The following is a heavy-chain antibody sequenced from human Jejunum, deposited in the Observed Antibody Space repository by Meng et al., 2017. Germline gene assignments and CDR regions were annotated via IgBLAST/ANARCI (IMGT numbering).Heavy chain of an antibody. CDR3: ARDLSRGSGDAFDI. Sequence: GESLKISCEASGFTFSSYEMIWVRQAPGKGLEWISNISPGGSTKYYADSVKGRFAVSRDNAKNSLYMQINSLRAEDTAVYYCARDLSRGSGDAFDIWGQGTMVT. CDR1: GFTFSSYE. D-gene: IGHD3-10*01. J-gene: IGHJ3*02. CDR2: ISPGGSTK. V-gene: IGHV3-48*03.